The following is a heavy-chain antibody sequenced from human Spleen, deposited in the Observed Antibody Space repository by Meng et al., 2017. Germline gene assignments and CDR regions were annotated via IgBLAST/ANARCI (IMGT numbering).Heavy chain of an antibody. Sequence: GGSLRLSCAISGFTFSECYMTWIRQAPGRGLEWVSVIYSGGDTYYADSVKGRFTIPRDNSKNTLYLQMNSLRAEDTAVYYCARSGSSWYQLDYWGQGSLVTVSS. V-gene: IGHV3-53*01. CDR1: GFTFSECY. D-gene: IGHD6-13*01. CDR2: IYSGGDT. CDR3: ARSGSSWYQLDY. J-gene: IGHJ4*02.